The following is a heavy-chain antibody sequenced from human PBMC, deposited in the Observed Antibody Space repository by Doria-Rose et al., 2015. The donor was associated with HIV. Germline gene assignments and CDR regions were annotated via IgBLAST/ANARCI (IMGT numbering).Heavy chain of an antibody. Sequence: QVQLQESGPGLVRPSQTLPLTCTVSGDSISSGDSFWSWIRQPPGQGPEWIGYISSSGTTYYYPSLRCRLTISLDASKNQFSLNLNSVTAADTAVYYCARARNYGFPHFFDFWGQGTLATVSS. D-gene: IGHD3-10*01. CDR3: ARARNYGFPHFFDF. CDR1: GDSISSGDSF. J-gene: IGHJ4*02. V-gene: IGHV4-30-4*01. CDR2: ISSSGTT.